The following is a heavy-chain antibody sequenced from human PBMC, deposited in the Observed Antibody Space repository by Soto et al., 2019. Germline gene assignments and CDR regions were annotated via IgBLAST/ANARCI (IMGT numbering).Heavy chain of an antibody. D-gene: IGHD3-16*02. CDR2: INYRGSA. J-gene: IGHJ5*02. Sequence: QLQQWGAGLWKPSETLSLTCAVYGGSFSDDYWSWIREPPGKGLEWIGEINYRGSAAYNPSLKNRLTLPVDTSKRQLYLNLTSVTAGDTAVYFWACLWGSHRYDRWGQGALVTVSS. V-gene: IGHV4-34*02. CDR3: ACLWGSHRYDR. CDR1: GGSFSDDY.